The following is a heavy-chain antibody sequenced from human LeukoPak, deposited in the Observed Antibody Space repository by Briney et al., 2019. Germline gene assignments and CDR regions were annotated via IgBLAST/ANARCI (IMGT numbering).Heavy chain of an antibody. CDR3: ARAHNWKYGSFDF. CDR1: GFTFSSYS. CDR2: ISSSSSYI. D-gene: IGHD1-7*01. V-gene: IGHV3-21*01. J-gene: IGHJ4*02. Sequence: SGGSLRLSCAASGFTFSSYSMNWVRQAPGKGLEWVSCISSSSSYIYYADSVKGRFTISRDNAKNSLYLQMNSLRAEDTAVYYCARAHNWKYGSFDFWGQGTLVTVSS.